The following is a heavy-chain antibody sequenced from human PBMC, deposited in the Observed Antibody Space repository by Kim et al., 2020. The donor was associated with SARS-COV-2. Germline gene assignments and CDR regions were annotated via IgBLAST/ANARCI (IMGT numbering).Heavy chain of an antibody. D-gene: IGHD5-18*01. CDR2: IDPSDSYT. CDR1: GYSFTSYW. J-gene: IGHJ6*04. Sequence: GESLKIYCKGSGYSFTSYWISWVRQMPGKGLEWMGRIDPSDSYTNYSPSFQGHVTISADKPISTAYLQWSSLKASDTAMYYCERDVDTASGAYYYGMDVWGKGTTVTVSS. V-gene: IGHV5-10-1*01. CDR3: ERDVDTASGAYYYGMDV.